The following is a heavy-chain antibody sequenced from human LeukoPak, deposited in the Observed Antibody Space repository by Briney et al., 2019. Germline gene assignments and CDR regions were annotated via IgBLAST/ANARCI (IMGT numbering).Heavy chain of an antibody. D-gene: IGHD3-22*01. Sequence: GGSLRLSCAASGFTVSSNYMSWVRQAPGKGLEWVSVIYSGGSTYYADSVKGRFAISRDNSKNTLYLQMNSLRAEDTAVYYCAREFQDYYDSSGYYYWGQGTLVTVSS. CDR2: IYSGGST. J-gene: IGHJ4*02. CDR1: GFTVSSNY. CDR3: AREFQDYYDSSGYYY. V-gene: IGHV3-66*01.